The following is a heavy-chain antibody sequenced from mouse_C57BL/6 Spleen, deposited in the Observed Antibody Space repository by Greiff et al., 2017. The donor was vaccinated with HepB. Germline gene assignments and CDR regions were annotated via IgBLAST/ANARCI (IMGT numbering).Heavy chain of an antibody. Sequence: EVQGVESGGGLVKPGGSLKLSCAASGFTFSSYAMSWVRQTPEKRLEWVATISDGGSYTYYPDNVKGRFTISRDNAKNNLYLQMSHLKSEDTAMYYCARDKSWGAMDYWGQGTSVTVSS. D-gene: IGHD4-1*01. CDR1: GFTFSSYA. CDR2: ISDGGSYT. J-gene: IGHJ4*01. CDR3: ARDKSWGAMDY. V-gene: IGHV5-4*01.